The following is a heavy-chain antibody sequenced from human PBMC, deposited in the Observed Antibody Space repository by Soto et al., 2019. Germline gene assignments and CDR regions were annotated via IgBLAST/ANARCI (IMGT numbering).Heavy chain of an antibody. CDR3: ARGNHRWRQLWYFDL. J-gene: IGHJ2*01. V-gene: IGHV1-69*12. D-gene: IGHD5-12*01. Sequence: QVQLVQSGAEVKKPGSSVKVSCKASGCTFSNYPVSWVGQAPGQGLEWMGGIIPIFGTVNYAQKFPGRVTITADESTSTAYMELSSLRSEDTAVYYCARGNHRWRQLWYFDLWGRGTLVTVSS. CDR1: GCTFSNYP. CDR2: IIPIFGTV.